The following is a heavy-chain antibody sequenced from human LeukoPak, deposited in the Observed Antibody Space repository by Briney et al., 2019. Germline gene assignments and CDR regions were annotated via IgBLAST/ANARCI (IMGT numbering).Heavy chain of an antibody. CDR2: IKEDGSEE. CDR1: TFTFGNYW. J-gene: IGHJ4*02. CDR3: ARNPAAWDY. Sequence: GGSLRLSCAASTFTFGNYWMSWVRQAPGKGLEWVANIKEDGSEEYYVDSVKGRFTISRDNTKNSLYLQMNSLRAEDTAVYYCARNPAAWDYWGQGTLVTVSS. D-gene: IGHD6-25*01. V-gene: IGHV3-7*01.